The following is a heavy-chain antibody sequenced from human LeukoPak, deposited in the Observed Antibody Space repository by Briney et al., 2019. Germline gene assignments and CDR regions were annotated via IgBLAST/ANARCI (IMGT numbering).Heavy chain of an antibody. CDR2: ISSSGSTI. V-gene: IGHV3-48*03. CDR1: GFTFSSYE. Sequence: GGSLRLSCAASGFTFSSYEMNWVRQAPGKGLEWVSYISSSGSTIYYADSVKGRFTISRDNAKNSLYLQMNSLRAEDTAVYYCARADSSGYYYRIGPLHFDYWGQGTLVTVSS. D-gene: IGHD3-22*01. CDR3: ARADSSGYYYRIGPLHFDY. J-gene: IGHJ4*02.